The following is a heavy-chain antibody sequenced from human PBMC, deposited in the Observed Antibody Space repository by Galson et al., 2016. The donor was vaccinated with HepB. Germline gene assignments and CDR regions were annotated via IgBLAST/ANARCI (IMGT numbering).Heavy chain of an antibody. CDR1: GFSFSTYE. D-gene: IGHD4-17*01. V-gene: IGHV3-48*03. J-gene: IGHJ4*02. Sequence: SLRLSCAASGFSFSTYEMNWIRQTPGKGLEWVSYISDSGRSTHYIDSVEGRYTISRDNAKNTLDLQMNSLRADDTAVYYCARKLRGSGCDYWGQGTLVTVSS. CDR3: ARKLRGSGCDY. CDR2: ISDSGRST.